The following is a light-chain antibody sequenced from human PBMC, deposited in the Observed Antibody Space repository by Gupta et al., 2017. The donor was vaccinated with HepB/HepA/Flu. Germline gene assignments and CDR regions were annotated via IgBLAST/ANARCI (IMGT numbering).Light chain of an antibody. Sequence: QSALTHPASLSASPGQAITIPCSRASLVFGTYNLVSWYQQHPGKAPKLLIYDGTKRPPGVSNRVSGSKSGYTASLTIAGLQTEDEADYFCCSYAGSTTFDVVFGGGTKLTVL. J-gene: IGLJ2*01. CDR3: CSYAGSTTFDVV. CDR2: DGT. V-gene: IGLV2-23*03. CDR1: SLVFGTYNL.